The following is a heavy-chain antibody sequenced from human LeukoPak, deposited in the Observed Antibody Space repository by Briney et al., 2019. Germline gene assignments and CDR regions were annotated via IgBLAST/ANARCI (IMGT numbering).Heavy chain of an antibody. J-gene: IGHJ2*01. CDR3: ARSYDSSGYHWYFDL. V-gene: IGHV4-4*07. Sequence: PSQTLSLTRAVSVGSISIYFWSWIRQPAGKGLEWIVRIYTSGSINYNPSLNSRVTMSLDTSKNQFSLRLTSATAADTAVYYCARSYDSSGYHWYFDLWGRGTLVTVSS. CDR1: VGSISIYF. D-gene: IGHD3-22*01. CDR2: IYTSGSI.